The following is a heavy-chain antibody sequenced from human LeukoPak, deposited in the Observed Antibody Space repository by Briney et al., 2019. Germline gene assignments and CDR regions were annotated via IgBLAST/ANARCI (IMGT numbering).Heavy chain of an antibody. D-gene: IGHD6-6*01. Sequence: GASVTVSCKATGYTFTTYYMHWVRQAPGQGLEWMEIIHPSGGSTSNAQKFQGRVTMTRDTSTSTDYMELSSLRSEDTAVYYCARDSGSSSIDYWGQGTLVTVSS. CDR2: IHPSGGST. V-gene: IGHV1-46*01. J-gene: IGHJ4*02. CDR3: ARDSGSSSIDY. CDR1: GYTFTTYY.